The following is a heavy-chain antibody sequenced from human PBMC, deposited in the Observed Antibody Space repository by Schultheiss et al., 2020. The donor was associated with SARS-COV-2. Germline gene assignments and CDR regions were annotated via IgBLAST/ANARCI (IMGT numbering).Heavy chain of an antibody. J-gene: IGHJ5*02. CDR3: ARQYSSSWYQFNWFDP. CDR2: IYHSGST. Sequence: SETLSLTCAVSGDSISSGGYSWSWIRQPPGKGLEWIGYIYHSGSTYYNPSLKSRVTISVDRSKNQFSLKLSSVTAADTAVYYCARQYSSSWYQFNWFDPWGQGTLVTVSS. CDR1: GDSISSGGYS. V-gene: IGHV4-30-2*01. D-gene: IGHD6-13*01.